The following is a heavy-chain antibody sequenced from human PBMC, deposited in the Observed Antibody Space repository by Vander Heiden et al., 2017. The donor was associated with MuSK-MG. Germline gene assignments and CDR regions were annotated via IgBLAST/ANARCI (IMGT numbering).Heavy chain of an antibody. D-gene: IGHD2-21*01. Sequence: EVQLVESGGGLVKPGGSLRLSCAASGFTFSNAWMSWVRQAPGKGLEWVGRIKSKTDGGTTDYAAPVKGRFTSSRDDSKNTLYLQMNSLKTEDTAVYYCTTGLWRDYFDYWGQGTLVTVSS. V-gene: IGHV3-15*01. CDR3: TTGLWRDYFDY. CDR1: GFTFSNAW. J-gene: IGHJ4*02. CDR2: IKSKTDGGTT.